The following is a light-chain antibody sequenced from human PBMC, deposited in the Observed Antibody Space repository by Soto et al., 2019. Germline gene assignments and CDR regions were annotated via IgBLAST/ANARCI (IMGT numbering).Light chain of an antibody. J-gene: IGKJ5*01. Sequence: DIQLTQYPSLMSASVGDRVTITCRASQGISSYLGWYQQKPGKAPQLLIYGASTLQSGVQSRFSGSGSGTEFTLTIRSLQPEDFATKYWQHLFSYSTFSQRTRLEIK. CDR2: GAS. V-gene: IGKV1-9*01. CDR3: QHLFSYST. CDR1: QGISSY.